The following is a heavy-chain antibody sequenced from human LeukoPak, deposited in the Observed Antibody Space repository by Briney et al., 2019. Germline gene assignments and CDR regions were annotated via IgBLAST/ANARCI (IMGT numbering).Heavy chain of an antibody. CDR3: ARDYTAMVG. CDR1: GFTFSAYG. V-gene: IGHV3-48*01. CDR2: IGTTSSTI. Sequence: PGGSLRLSCAASGFTFSAYGMNWVRQAPGKGLEWVSSIGTTSSTIYYADSVRGRFTISRDNAKNSLYLQMNSLRAEDTAVYYCARDYTAMVGWGQGTLVTVSS. J-gene: IGHJ4*02. D-gene: IGHD5-18*01.